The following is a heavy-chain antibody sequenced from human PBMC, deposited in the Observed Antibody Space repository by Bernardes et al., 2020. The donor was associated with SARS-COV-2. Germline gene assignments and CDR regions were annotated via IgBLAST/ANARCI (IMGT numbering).Heavy chain of an antibody. V-gene: IGHV3-74*01. CDR2: ISGDGPRISDGGRT. CDR3: ASSYDSGSMGY. J-gene: IGHJ4*02. CDR1: GFPFRNSW. Sequence: GGSLLLSCAVSGFPFRNSWMHWVRQVPGPGLEWVARISGDGPRISDGGRTGYADPVKGRFTISRDNVRNTVSLQMNSLRADDTAIYYCASSYDSGSMGYWGQGILVTVSS. D-gene: IGHD1-7*01.